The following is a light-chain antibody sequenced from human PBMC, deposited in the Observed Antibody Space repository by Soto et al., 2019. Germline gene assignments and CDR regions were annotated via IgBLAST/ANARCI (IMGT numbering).Light chain of an antibody. V-gene: IGLV1-44*01. CDR2: SDN. CDR1: SSNIGTYA. Sequence: QLVLTQPPSASGTPGQRVTISSSGNSSNIGTYAVNWYQQLPGTAPKLLIYSDNKRPSGVPDRFSGAKSGTSASLAISGLQSEDEADYYCAAWDDSLNGWVFGGGTKVTVL. J-gene: IGLJ3*02. CDR3: AAWDDSLNGWV.